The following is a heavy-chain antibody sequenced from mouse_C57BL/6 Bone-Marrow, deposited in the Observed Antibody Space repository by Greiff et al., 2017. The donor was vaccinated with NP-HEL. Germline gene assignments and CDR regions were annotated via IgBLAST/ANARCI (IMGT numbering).Heavy chain of an antibody. CDR3: AREGVYYSNYVWSFDV. CDR1: GYTFTSYW. J-gene: IGHJ1*03. V-gene: IGHV1-69*01. D-gene: IGHD2-5*01. Sequence: QVQLKQPGAELVMPGASVKLSCKASGYTFTSYWMHWVKQRPGQGLEWIGEIDPSDSYTNYNQKFKGKSTLTVDKSSSTAYMQLSSLTSEDSAVDYCAREGVYYSNYVWSFDVWGTGTTVTVSS. CDR2: IDPSDSYT.